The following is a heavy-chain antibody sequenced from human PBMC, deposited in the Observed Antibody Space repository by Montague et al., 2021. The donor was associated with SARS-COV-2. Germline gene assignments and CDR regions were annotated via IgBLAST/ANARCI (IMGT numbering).Heavy chain of an antibody. CDR2: ISTSAYTT. CDR1: GFTFSNYD. V-gene: IGHV3-48*03. Sequence: SLRLSCAASGFTFSNYDMNWVRQAPGKGPEWISCISTSAYTTSYAGSVKGRFTISRDNGKNSLYLQMNSLRVEDTAVYYCTRDYRSIVGDGLDIWGQGIKVTVSS. CDR3: TRDYRSIVGDGLDI. D-gene: IGHD3-16*02. J-gene: IGHJ3*02.